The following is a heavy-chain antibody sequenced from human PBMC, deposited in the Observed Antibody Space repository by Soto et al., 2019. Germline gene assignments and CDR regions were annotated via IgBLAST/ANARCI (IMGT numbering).Heavy chain of an antibody. Sequence: QVQLQESGPGLVKPSETLSLTCTVSGGSISSYYWSWIRQPPGKGLEWIGYIYYSGSTNYNPSLKRRVTISVDTSKNQFSLKLSSVTAADTAVYYCARKTGAQDNYYYYCYMDVWGKGTTVTVSS. J-gene: IGHJ6*03. CDR2: IYYSGST. V-gene: IGHV4-59*08. D-gene: IGHD1-1*01. CDR3: ARKTGAQDNYYYYCYMDV. CDR1: GGSISSYY.